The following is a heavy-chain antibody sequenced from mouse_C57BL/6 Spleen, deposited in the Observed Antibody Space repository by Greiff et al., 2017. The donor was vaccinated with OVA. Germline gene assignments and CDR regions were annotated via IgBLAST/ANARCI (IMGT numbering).Heavy chain of an antibody. CDR1: GYTFTSYW. CDR2: INPSNGGT. Sequence: QVQLQQPGPELVKPGASVKLSCKASGYTFTSYWMHWVKQRPGQGLEWIGNINPSNGGTNYNEKFKSKATLTVDKSSSTAYMQLSSLTSEDSAVYYCARWTYGNYRYFDVWGTGTTVTVSS. CDR3: ARWTYGNYRYFDV. J-gene: IGHJ1*03. D-gene: IGHD2-1*01. V-gene: IGHV1-53*01.